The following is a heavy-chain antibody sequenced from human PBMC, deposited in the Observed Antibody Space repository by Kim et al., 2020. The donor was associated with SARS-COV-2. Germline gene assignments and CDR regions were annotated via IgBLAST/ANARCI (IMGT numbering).Heavy chain of an antibody. CDR3: AHHSGSYYTYYFDY. V-gene: IGHV3-23*01. J-gene: IGHJ4*02. Sequence: AAPVKGRFPIARDNSKNTLYLQMNSLRAEDTAVYYCAHHSGSYYTYYFDYWGQGTLVTVSS. D-gene: IGHD1-26*01.